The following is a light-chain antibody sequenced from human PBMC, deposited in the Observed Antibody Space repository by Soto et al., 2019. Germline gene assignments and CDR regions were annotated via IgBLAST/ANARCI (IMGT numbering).Light chain of an antibody. J-gene: IGLJ2*01. CDR3: SSYTSSSTVV. CDR1: SSDVGGYNY. V-gene: IGLV2-14*01. Sequence: QSALTQPASVSGSPGQSITISCTGTSSDVGGYNYVSWYQQHPGKAPKRMIYDVSNRPSGVYNRFPGSKSGNTASLTISGLQAEDEADYYCSSYTSSSTVVFGGGTKLTVL. CDR2: DVS.